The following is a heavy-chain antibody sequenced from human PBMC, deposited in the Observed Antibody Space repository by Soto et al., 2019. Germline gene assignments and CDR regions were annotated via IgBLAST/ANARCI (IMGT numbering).Heavy chain of an antibody. CDR2: FNPTSGST. CDR3: ARDLAAGDY. V-gene: IGHV1-46*01. D-gene: IGHD6-13*01. Sequence: QVQLVQSGAEVKKPGASVKLSCKASGYTFINYCIHWVRQAPGLGLEWMGIFNPTSGSTNYAQKSQGRVTLTMDTYTRTVYMELSRLRFDATAVYYCARDLAAGDYWGQGTLVTVSS. J-gene: IGHJ4*02. CDR1: GYTFINYC.